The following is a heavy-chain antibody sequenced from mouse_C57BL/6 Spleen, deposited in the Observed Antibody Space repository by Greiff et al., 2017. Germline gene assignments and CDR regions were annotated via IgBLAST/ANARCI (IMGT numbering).Heavy chain of an antibody. CDR3: ARNWDRGFAY. J-gene: IGHJ3*01. Sequence: EVKVVESGGDLVKPGGSLKLSCAASGFTFSSYGMSWVRQTPDKRLEWVATISSGGSYTYYPDSVKGRFTISRDNAKNTLYLQMSSLKSEDTAMYYCARNWDRGFAYWGQGTLVTVSA. CDR1: GFTFSSYG. D-gene: IGHD4-1*01. V-gene: IGHV5-6*01. CDR2: ISSGGSYT.